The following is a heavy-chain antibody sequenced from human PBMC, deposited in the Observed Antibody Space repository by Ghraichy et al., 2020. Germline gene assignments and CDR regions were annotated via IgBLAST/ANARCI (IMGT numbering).Heavy chain of an antibody. D-gene: IGHD3-10*01. CDR2: MNPNSGNT. J-gene: IGHJ4*02. Sequence: ASVKVSCKASGYAFIGYDINWVRQATGQGLEWMGWMNPNSGNTGYAQKFQGRVTMTRNTSISPAYMELISLRSEDTAVYYCARSYFGSGSFHDYWGQGTLVTVSS. V-gene: IGHV1-8*01. CDR3: ARSYFGSGSFHDY. CDR1: GYAFIGYD.